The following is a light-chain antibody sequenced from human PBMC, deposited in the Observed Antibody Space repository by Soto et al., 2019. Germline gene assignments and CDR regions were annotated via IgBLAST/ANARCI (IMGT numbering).Light chain of an antibody. Sequence: DIQLTQSPSSVSASVGGRGTITCRASQDIGSWLAWYQQKPGKAPDLLIYGASSLQSGVTSRFYGSGSGTDFTLTISSLQPEDFATYYCQQGGSFPITFGQGTRLEIK. V-gene: IGKV1-12*01. J-gene: IGKJ5*01. CDR3: QQGGSFPIT. CDR2: GAS. CDR1: QDIGSW.